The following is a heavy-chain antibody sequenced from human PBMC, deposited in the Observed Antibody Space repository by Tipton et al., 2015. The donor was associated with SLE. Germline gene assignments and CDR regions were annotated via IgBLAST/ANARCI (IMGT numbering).Heavy chain of an antibody. V-gene: IGHV4-61*05. CDR2: IYFSGNT. CDR1: SGSINIGCYY. Sequence: TLSLTCTVSSGSINIGCYYWGWIRQHPGKGLEWIGYIYFSGNTNYNPTRKSRVTISVDTSKNQFSLNLSSVTAADTAVCYCARGDWYFDLWGRG. J-gene: IGHJ2*01. CDR3: ARGDWYFDL.